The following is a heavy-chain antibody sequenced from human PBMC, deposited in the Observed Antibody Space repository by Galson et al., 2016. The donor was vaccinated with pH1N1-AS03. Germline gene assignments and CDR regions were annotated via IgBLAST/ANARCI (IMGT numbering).Heavy chain of an antibody. CDR2: ISSHGKID. V-gene: IGHV3-30*18. D-gene: IGHD3-10*01. Sequence: SLRLSCAASGFIFSNHGMHWVRQAPGKGLEWVAVISSHGKIDYYADSVRGRFTVSIDNSNNTLYLQMDSLRAEDRAVYYWAKEGSGSVSKFAFDIWGQGTIVTVSS. CDR3: AKEGSGSVSKFAFDI. J-gene: IGHJ3*02. CDR1: GFIFSNHG.